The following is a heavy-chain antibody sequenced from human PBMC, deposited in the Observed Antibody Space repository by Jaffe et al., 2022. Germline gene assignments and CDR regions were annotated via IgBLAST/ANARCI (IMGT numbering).Heavy chain of an antibody. V-gene: IGHV3-66*02. Sequence: EVQLVESGGGLVQPGGSLRLSCAASGFTVSSNYMSWVRQAPGKGLEWVSVIYSGGSTYYADSVKGRFTISRDNSKNTLYLQMNSLRAEDTAVYYCARAHMVRGVMTVFDYWGQGTLVTVSS. CDR2: IYSGGST. CDR1: GFTVSSNY. CDR3: ARAHMVRGVMTVFDY. J-gene: IGHJ4*02. D-gene: IGHD3-10*01.